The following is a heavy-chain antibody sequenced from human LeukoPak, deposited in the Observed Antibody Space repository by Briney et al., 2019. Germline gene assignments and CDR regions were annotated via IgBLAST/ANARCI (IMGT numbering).Heavy chain of an antibody. CDR3: ARGFRLSTVTNYFDY. V-gene: IGHV4-34*01. Sequence: TSETLSLTCAVYGGSFSGYYWSWIRQPPGKGLEWIGEINHSGSTNYNPSLKSRVTISVDTSKNQFSLKLSSVTAADTAVYYCARGFRLSTVTNYFDYWGQGTLVTVSS. CDR1: GGSFSGYY. CDR2: INHSGST. D-gene: IGHD4-17*01. J-gene: IGHJ4*02.